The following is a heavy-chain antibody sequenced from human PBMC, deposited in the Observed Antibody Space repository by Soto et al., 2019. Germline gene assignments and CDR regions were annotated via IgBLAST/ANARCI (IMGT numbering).Heavy chain of an antibody. CDR1: GGSISSGDYY. Sequence: SETLSLTCTVSGGSISSGDYYWSWIRQHPGKGLEWIGYIYYSGSTYYNPSLKSRVTISVDTSKNQFSLKLSSVTAADTAVYYCASIYDSSCYYYGNNWFDPWGQGTLVTVSS. V-gene: IGHV4-31*03. CDR2: IYYSGST. CDR3: ASIYDSSCYYYGNNWFDP. D-gene: IGHD3-22*01. J-gene: IGHJ5*02.